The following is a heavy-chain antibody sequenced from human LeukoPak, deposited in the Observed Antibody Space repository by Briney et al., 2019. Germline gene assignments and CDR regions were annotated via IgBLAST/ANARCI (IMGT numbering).Heavy chain of an antibody. Sequence: AGGSLRLSCAASGFTLSTYGMNWVRQAPGKGLEWVSGVGPTGTQTYYAESVKGRFAISRDNSKNILYLQINTLRAEDTAVYYCAQDRAWIQFWSWGQGTLVTVSS. V-gene: IGHV3-23*01. D-gene: IGHD5-18*01. CDR2: VGPTGTQT. CDR3: AQDRAWIQFWS. J-gene: IGHJ1*01. CDR1: GFTLSTYG.